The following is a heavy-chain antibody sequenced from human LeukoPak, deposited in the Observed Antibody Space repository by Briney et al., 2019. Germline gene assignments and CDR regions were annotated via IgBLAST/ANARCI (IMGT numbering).Heavy chain of an antibody. CDR1: GFTVSSDS. D-gene: IGHD4/OR15-4a*01. Sequence: GGSLRLSCTVSGFTVSSDSMSWVRQARGKGLEWASFIYSGGSTHYSDSVKGRFTISRDNSKNTLYLQMNSLRAEDTAVYYCARRAGAYSHPYDYWGQGTLVTVSS. CDR2: IYSGGST. V-gene: IGHV3-53*01. J-gene: IGHJ4*02. CDR3: ARRAGAYSHPYDY.